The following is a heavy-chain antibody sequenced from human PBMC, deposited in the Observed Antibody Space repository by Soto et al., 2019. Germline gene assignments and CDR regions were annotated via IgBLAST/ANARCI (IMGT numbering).Heavy chain of an antibody. CDR1: GGTFGSQG. CDR2: FIAMLGTP. V-gene: IGHV1-69*01. D-gene: IGHD5-18*01. Sequence: VNVFCKASGGTFGSQGIAWVRQAPGQGLEWMGGFIAMLGTPTYAKKVQGRTTISADESLTSSYLELRSLRSEDTGVYFCARGAMANFDYWGQGTVVTVSS. CDR3: ARGAMANFDY. J-gene: IGHJ4*02.